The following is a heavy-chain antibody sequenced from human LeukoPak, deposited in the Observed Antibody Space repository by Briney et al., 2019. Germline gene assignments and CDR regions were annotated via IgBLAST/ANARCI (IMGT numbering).Heavy chain of an antibody. CDR2: IIPIFGTA. J-gene: IGHJ4*02. D-gene: IGHD6-19*01. Sequence: ASVKVSCKASGGTFSSYAISWVRQAPGQGLEWMGGIIPIFGTANYAQKFQGRVTITADESTSTAYMELSSLRSEDTAVYYCARVGGQWLGRNYFDYWGQGTLVTVSS. CDR1: GGTFSSYA. CDR3: ARVGGQWLGRNYFDY. V-gene: IGHV1-69*13.